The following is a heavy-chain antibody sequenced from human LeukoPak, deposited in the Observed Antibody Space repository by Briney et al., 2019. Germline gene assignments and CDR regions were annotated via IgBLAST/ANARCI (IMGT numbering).Heavy chain of an antibody. D-gene: IGHD2-8*02. J-gene: IGHJ4*02. V-gene: IGHV3-30-3*01. CDR2: ISYDGSKK. CDR1: GFTFSSYA. CDR3: ARASPHLWWAQGFDY. Sequence: GRSLRLSCAASGFTFSSYAMHWVRQAPGKRLEWVAVISYDGSKKYYADSVKGRFTISRDNSKNTLYLQMNSLRAEDTAVYYCARASPHLWWAQGFDYWGQGTLVTVSS.